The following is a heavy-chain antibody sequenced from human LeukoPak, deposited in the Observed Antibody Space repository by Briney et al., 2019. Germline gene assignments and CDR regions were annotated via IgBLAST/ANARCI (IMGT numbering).Heavy chain of an antibody. CDR1: GFIFSTYS. Sequence: GGSLRLSCAASGFIFSTYSMNWVRQAPGKGLEWVPSISSSTSYIYYADSVKGRFTIFRDNAKNSLYLQMNSLRPEDTAVYYCARENSGSYYQFDCWGQGTLVTVSS. CDR3: ARENSGSYYQFDC. J-gene: IGHJ4*02. D-gene: IGHD1-26*01. V-gene: IGHV3-21*01. CDR2: ISSSTSYI.